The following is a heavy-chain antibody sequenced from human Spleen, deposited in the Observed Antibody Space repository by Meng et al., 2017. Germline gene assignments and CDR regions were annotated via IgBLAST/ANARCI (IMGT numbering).Heavy chain of an antibody. Sequence: ALRQWAVAGSVMPRGALKFSSSAFGFAFRYYYMSWIRQAPGKGLELVSYISSSGSTIYYADSVKGRFTISRDNAKYTLYLQMNSLRAEDTAVYYCEGGSNRPSDYFDSWGQGTLVTVSS. J-gene: IGHJ4*02. D-gene: IGHD5-12*01. CDR1: GFAFRYYY. CDR2: ISSSGSTI. V-gene: IGHV3-11*01. CDR3: EGGSNRPSDYFDS.